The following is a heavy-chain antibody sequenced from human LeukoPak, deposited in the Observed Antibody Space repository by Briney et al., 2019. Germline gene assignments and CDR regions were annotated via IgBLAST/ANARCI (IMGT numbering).Heavy chain of an antibody. V-gene: IGHV3-11*04. CDR3: ARAHYYDSSGYPNPFDY. CDR1: GFTFSDYY. J-gene: IGHJ4*02. CDR2: ISSSGSTI. Sequence: GGSLRLSCAASGFTFSDYYMSWIRQAPGKGLEWVSYISSSGSTIYYADSVKGRFTISRDNAKNSLYLQMNRLRAEDTAVYYCARAHYYDSSGYPNPFDYWGQGTLVTVSS. D-gene: IGHD3-22*01.